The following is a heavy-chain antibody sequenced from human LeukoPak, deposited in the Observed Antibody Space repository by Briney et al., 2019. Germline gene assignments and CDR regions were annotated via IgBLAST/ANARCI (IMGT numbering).Heavy chain of an antibody. CDR1: GYKLTNNW. V-gene: IGHV5-51*01. J-gene: IGHJ5*02. CDR2: IYPGYSDA. Sequence: KYGESLKFSCKIFGYKLTNNWFGWVRQVRGKGLEWMGLIYPGYSDAKYSPSFQGQVTLSVDASISTAYLQLSGLRASDTAIYYCVRFALTSSLDHWGQGTLVTVSS. D-gene: IGHD6-13*01. CDR3: VRFALTSSLDH.